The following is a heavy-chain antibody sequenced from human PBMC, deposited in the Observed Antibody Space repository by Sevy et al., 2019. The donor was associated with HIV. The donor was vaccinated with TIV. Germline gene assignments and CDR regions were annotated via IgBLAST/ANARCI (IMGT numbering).Heavy chain of an antibody. J-gene: IGHJ4*02. CDR2: ISPYTGDT. Sequence: ASVKVSYRASGYTFRSYGISWVRQAPGQGLEWMGWISPYTGDTDCAQKVQGRISMTSDTSTSTAYMELRSLRSDDTAVYYCARDKPQGVVVLPGAMWGGVDYWGQGTLVTVSS. D-gene: IGHD2-2*01. V-gene: IGHV1-18*01. CDR1: GYTFRSYG. CDR3: ARDKPQGVVVLPGAMWGGVDY.